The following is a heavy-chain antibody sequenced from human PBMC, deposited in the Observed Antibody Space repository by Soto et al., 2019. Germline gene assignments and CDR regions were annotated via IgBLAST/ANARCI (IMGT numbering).Heavy chain of an antibody. CDR1: GFTFSSYA. D-gene: IGHD5-12*01. J-gene: IGHJ6*03. CDR2: ISGSGGST. V-gene: IGHV3-23*01. CDR3: AKGVYSGYSDYYYYYYMDV. Sequence: GGSLRLSCAASGFTFSSYAMSWVRQAPGKGLEWVSAISGSGGSTYYADSVKGRFTISRDNSKNTLYLQMNSLRAEDTAVYYCAKGVYSGYSDYYYYYYMDVWGKGTTVTVSS.